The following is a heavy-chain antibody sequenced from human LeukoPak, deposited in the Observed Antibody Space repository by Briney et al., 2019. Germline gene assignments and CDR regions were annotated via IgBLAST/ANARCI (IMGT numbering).Heavy chain of an antibody. D-gene: IGHD3-22*01. Sequence: GGSLRLSCAASGFTFSSYSMNWVRQAPGKGLEWVSSISSSSYIYYADSVKGRFTISRDNAKNSLYLQMNSLRAEDTAVYYCARDSLSEYYYDSSGYPNWFDPWGQGTLVTVSS. CDR1: GFTFSSYS. J-gene: IGHJ5*02. CDR2: ISSSSYI. V-gene: IGHV3-21*01. CDR3: ARDSLSEYYYDSSGYPNWFDP.